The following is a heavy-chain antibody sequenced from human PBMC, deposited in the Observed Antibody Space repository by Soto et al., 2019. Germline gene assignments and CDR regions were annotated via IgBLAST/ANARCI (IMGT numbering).Heavy chain of an antibody. Sequence: PGGSLRLSCEASGFNFADSGMHWVRQAPGKGLEWVALISYDGSTYYYADSVKGRFTISRDNPKNTLYLHMGSLTTEDAAIYYCAKDPYRGSRGYYYDHWGQGTLVTVYS. CDR2: ISYDGSTY. V-gene: IGHV3-30*18. D-gene: IGHD1-26*01. CDR3: AKDPYRGSRGYYYDH. J-gene: IGHJ4*02. CDR1: GFNFADSG.